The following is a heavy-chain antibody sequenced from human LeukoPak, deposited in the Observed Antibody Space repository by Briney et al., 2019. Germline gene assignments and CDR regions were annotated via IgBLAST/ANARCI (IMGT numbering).Heavy chain of an antibody. CDR2: ISSSGSTI. D-gene: IGHD3-22*01. Sequence: GGSLRLSCQASGFSSNDYIMSWVRQAPGKGLEWVSYISSSGSTIYYADSVKGRFTISRDNAKTSLYLQMNSLRAEDTAVYYCARDLYRIVVVPHYFDYWGQGTLVTVSS. J-gene: IGHJ4*02. V-gene: IGHV3-11*04. CDR1: GFSSNDYI. CDR3: ARDLYRIVVVPHYFDY.